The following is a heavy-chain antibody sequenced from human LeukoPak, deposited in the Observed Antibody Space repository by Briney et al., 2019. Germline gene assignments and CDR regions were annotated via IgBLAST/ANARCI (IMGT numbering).Heavy chain of an antibody. V-gene: IGHV3-20*04. J-gene: IGHJ6*02. CDR1: GFTFDDYG. CDR2: IISKGGST. Sequence: PGGSLRLSCAASGFTFDDYGMSWVRQAPGKGREWVSGIISKGGSTGHADSVKGRFTISRDNANNSLYLQMNSLRAEDTGLYYCARDRSDSLRDYGMDVWGRGPTVSVSS. CDR3: ARDRSDSLRDYGMDV. D-gene: IGHD2-15*01.